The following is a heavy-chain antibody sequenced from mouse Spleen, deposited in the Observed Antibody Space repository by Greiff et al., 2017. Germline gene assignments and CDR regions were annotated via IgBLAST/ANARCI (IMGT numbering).Heavy chain of an antibody. V-gene: IGHV5-16*01. D-gene: IGHD3-2*02. J-gene: IGHJ1*01. CDR1: GFTFSDYY. Sequence: EVKVVESEGGLVQPGSSMKLSCTASGFTFSDYYMAWVRQVPEKGLEWVANINYDGSSTYYLDSLKSRFIISRDNAKNILYLQMSSLKSEDTATYYCARDQRLRYFDVWGAGTTVTVSS. CDR3: ARDQRLRYFDV. CDR2: INYDGSST.